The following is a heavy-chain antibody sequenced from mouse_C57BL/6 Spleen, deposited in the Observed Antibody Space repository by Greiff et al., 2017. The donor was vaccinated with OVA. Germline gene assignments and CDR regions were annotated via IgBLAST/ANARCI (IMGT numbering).Heavy chain of an antibody. CDR3: ARDKGYGSSYMYYFDY. J-gene: IGHJ2*01. V-gene: IGHV5-4*01. Sequence: EVKLMESGGGLVKPGGSLKLSCAASGFTFSSYAMSWVRQTPEKRLEWVATISDGGSYTYYPDNVKGRFTISRDNAKNNLYLQMSHLKSEDTAMYYCARDKGYGSSYMYYFDYWGQGTTLTVSS. CDR1: GFTFSSYA. D-gene: IGHD1-1*01. CDR2: ISDGGSYT.